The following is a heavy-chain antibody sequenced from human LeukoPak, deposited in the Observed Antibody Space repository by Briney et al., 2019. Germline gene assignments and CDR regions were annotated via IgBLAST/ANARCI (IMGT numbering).Heavy chain of an antibody. Sequence: PSETLSLTCTVSGGSISSYYWSWIRQPPGKGLEWIGYIYYSGSTNYNPSLKSRVTISVDTSKNQFSLKLSSVTAADTAVYYCARIRRFSGSHSPFDYWGQGTLVTVSS. V-gene: IGHV4-59*01. CDR3: ARIRRFSGSHSPFDY. CDR2: IYYSGST. CDR1: GGSISSYY. D-gene: IGHD1-26*01. J-gene: IGHJ4*02.